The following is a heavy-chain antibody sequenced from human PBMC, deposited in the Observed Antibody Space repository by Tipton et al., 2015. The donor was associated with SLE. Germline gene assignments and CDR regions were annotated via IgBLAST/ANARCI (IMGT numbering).Heavy chain of an antibody. J-gene: IGHJ4*02. CDR1: GGSISSYY. Sequence: TLSLTCTVSGGSISSYYWSWIRQPPGKGLEWIGYIYYSGSTNYNPSLKSRVTISVDTSKNQFSLKLSSVTAADTAVYYCARERRSYSSSSSGMDVWGQGTLVTVSS. CDR3: ARERRSYSSSSSGMDV. CDR2: IYYSGST. V-gene: IGHV4-59*01. D-gene: IGHD6-13*01.